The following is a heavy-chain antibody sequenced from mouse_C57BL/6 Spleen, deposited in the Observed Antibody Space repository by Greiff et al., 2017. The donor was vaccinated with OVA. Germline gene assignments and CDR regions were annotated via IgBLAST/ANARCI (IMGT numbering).Heavy chain of an antibody. J-gene: IGHJ4*01. CDR2: ISNGGGST. CDR3: ARRSSYGKGAMDY. D-gene: IGHD2-1*01. V-gene: IGHV5-12*01. CDR1: GFTFSDYY. Sequence: EVHLVESGGGLVQPGGSLKLSCAASGFTFSDYYMYWVRQTPEKRLEWVAYISNGGGSTYYPDTVKGRFTISRDNAKNTLYLQMSRLKSEDTAMYYCARRSSYGKGAMDYWGQGTSVTVSS.